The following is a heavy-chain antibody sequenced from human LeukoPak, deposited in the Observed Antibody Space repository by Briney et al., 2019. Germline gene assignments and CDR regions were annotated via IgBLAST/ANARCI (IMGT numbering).Heavy chain of an antibody. CDR1: GGSISSHY. D-gene: IGHD3/OR15-3a*01. Sequence: SETLSLTCTVSGGSISSHYWSWIRQPPGKGLEWIGYISYSGSTNYNPSLKSRVTMSVDTSRNPFSLELSTVTTADTAVYYCTRWTHYQPFDYWGQGSLVTVSS. CDR3: TRWTHYQPFDY. J-gene: IGHJ4*02. V-gene: IGHV4-59*11. CDR2: ISYSGST.